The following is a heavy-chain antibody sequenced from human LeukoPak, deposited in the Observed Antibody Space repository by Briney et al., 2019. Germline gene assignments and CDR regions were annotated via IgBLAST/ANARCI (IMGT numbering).Heavy chain of an antibody. J-gene: IGHJ6*03. V-gene: IGHV3-23*01. CDR1: GFTFRNYA. D-gene: IGHD3-10*01. CDR2: VSSSGSLT. Sequence: GGSLRLSCAASGFTFRNYALSWVRQAPGKGLEWVSAVSSSGSLTNYADSVKGQFSISRDNSKNTLFLQMNSLSAEDTAVYYCAKDGGFSYFSYMDVRGKGTTVTVSS. CDR3: AKDGGFSYFSYMDV.